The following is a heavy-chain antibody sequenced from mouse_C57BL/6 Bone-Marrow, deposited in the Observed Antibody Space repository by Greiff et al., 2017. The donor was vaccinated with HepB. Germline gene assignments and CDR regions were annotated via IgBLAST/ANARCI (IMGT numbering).Heavy chain of an antibody. V-gene: IGHV1-54*01. CDR3: ARRGLRY. CDR2: INPGSGGT. J-gene: IGHJ2*01. D-gene: IGHD2-4*01. Sequence: VQLQQSGAELVRPGTSVKVSCKASGYAFTNYLIEWVRQRPGQGLEWIGVINPGSGGTNYNEKFKGKATLTADKSSSTAYMQLSSLTSEDSAVYFCARRGLRYWGQGTTLTVTS. CDR1: GYAFTNYL.